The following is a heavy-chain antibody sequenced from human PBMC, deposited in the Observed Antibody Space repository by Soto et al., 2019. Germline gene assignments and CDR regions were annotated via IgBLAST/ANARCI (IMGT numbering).Heavy chain of an antibody. CDR2: IYPGDSDT. J-gene: IGHJ2*01. CDR3: ASQYYYDSSGYYGWYFDL. Sequence: GESRKISCKGSGYSFTSYWIGWVRQMPGKGLEWMGIIYPGDSDTRYSPSFQGQVTISADKSISTAYLQWSSLKASDTAMYYCASQYYYDSSGYYGWYFDLWGRGTLVTVSS. V-gene: IGHV5-51*01. CDR1: GYSFTSYW. D-gene: IGHD3-22*01.